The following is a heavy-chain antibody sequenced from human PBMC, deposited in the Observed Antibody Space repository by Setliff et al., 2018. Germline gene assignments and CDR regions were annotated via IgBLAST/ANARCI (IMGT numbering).Heavy chain of an antibody. CDR1: GGSISNYY. CDR3: ARKGISALSGAFDM. J-gene: IGHJ3*02. V-gene: IGHV4-4*07. D-gene: IGHD1-26*01. CDR2: IYTSGST. Sequence: PSETLSLTCTVSGGSISNYYWSWIRPPAGKGLEWNGRIYTSGSTNYNPSLKSRDTMSVDTYKNQFSLKLSSVTAADTAVYYCARKGISALSGAFDMWGQGTMVTVSS.